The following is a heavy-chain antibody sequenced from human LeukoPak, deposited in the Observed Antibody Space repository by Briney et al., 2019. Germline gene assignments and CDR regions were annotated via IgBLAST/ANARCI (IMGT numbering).Heavy chain of an antibody. Sequence: GGSLRLSCAVSGITLSNYGMSWVRQAPGKGLEWVAGLSGSGGGTNYADSVQGRFTISSDNPKNTLYLQMNSLRAEDTAVYFCAKRGVVIRVFLVGFHKEAYYFDSWGQGALVTVSS. CDR1: GITLSNYG. V-gene: IGHV3-23*01. CDR2: LSGSGGGT. D-gene: IGHD3-10*01. CDR3: AKRGVVIRVFLVGFHKEAYYFDS. J-gene: IGHJ4*02.